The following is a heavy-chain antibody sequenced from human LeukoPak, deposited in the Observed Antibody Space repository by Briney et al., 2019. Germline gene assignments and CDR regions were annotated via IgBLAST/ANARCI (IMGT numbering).Heavy chain of an antibody. D-gene: IGHD3-10*01. V-gene: IGHV4-38-2*02. CDR2: IYHSGST. Sequence: SETLSLTCTVSGYSISSGYYWGWIRQPPGKGLEWIGSIYHSGSTYYNPSLKSRVTISVDTSKNQFSLKLSSVTAADTAVYYCARDREFGEYYFDYWGQGTLVTVSS. CDR3: ARDREFGEYYFDY. J-gene: IGHJ4*02. CDR1: GYSISSGYY.